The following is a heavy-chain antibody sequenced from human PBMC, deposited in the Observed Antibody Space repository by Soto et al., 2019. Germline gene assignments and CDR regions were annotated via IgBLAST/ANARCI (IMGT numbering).Heavy chain of an antibody. J-gene: IGHJ4*02. Sequence: GGSLRLSCAASGFTFSSYWMSWVRQAPGKGLEWVANIKQDGSEKYYEDSVKGRFTISRDNAKNSLYLQMNSLRAEDTAVYDCARLNRGGMKTVYYFDYWGQGTLVTVSS. CDR1: GFTFSSYW. V-gene: IGHV3-7*05. CDR2: IKQDGSEK. D-gene: IGHD3-16*01. CDR3: ARLNRGGMKTVYYFDY.